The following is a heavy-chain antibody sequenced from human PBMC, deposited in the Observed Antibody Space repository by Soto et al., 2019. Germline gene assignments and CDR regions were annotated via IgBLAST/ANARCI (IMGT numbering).Heavy chain of an antibody. V-gene: IGHV1-8*01. D-gene: IGHD4-4*01. Sequence: QIHLVQSGAEVKKPGTSVKVSCKASGYTFTSYDINWVRQATGQGLEWVGWMNPNSGNTGYAQKFQGRVTMTRNSFITTAYMELISLTSEDTGVYYCARGWKGQAVTIDYWGQGALVTVSS. CDR2: MNPNSGNT. CDR3: ARGWKGQAVTIDY. J-gene: IGHJ4*02. CDR1: GYTFTSYD.